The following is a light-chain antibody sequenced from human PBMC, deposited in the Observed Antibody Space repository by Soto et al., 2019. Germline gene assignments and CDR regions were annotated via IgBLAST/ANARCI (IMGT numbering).Light chain of an antibody. Sequence: DIQMTQSPSSLSASVGARVTITCQASQDISNYLNWYQHKPGKAPKLLIYDASNLQTGVPSRFSGSGSGTDFTFTISSLQPEDIATYYCQHYDNLPSFTFGPGTKVYIK. V-gene: IGKV1-33*01. CDR3: QHYDNLPSFT. CDR2: DAS. J-gene: IGKJ3*01. CDR1: QDISNY.